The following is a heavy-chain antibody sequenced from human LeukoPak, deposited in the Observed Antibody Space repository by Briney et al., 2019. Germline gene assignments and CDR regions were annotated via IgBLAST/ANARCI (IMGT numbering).Heavy chain of an antibody. D-gene: IGHD3-10*01. CDR1: GFTFSNYA. CDR2: VSYDGTNK. J-gene: IGHJ5*02. CDR3: VKDQRGYYGSGSSFDP. V-gene: IGHV3-30*14. Sequence: GRSLRLSCAASGFTFSNYAMHWVRQAPGKGLEWVAVVSYDGTNKYSADSVKGRFTIYRDNSKNTVYLQMSSLRAEDTAVYYCVKDQRGYYGSGSSFDPWGQGSLVTVSS.